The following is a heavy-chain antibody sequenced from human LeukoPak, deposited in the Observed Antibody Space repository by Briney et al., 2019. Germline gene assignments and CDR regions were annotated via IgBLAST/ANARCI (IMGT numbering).Heavy chain of an antibody. D-gene: IGHD1-26*01. CDR2: IWYDGSNQ. J-gene: IGHJ4*01. V-gene: IGHV3-33*01. CDR3: ARDRVGALFDY. CDR1: GFTFNRYG. Sequence: PGGSLRLSCAASGFTFNRYGMHWVRQAPGKGLEWVAIIWYDGSNQHYADSVKGRFTISRDNSKNTVYLQMDSLRVEDTAVFYCARDRVGALFDYWGQGTLVTVSS.